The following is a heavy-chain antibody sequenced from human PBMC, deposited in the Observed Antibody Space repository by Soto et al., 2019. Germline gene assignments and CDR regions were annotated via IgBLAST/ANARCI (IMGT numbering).Heavy chain of an antibody. D-gene: IGHD1-7*01. V-gene: IGHV1-18*01. CDR1: GYTFTTSG. CDR2: VSGYNGNT. Sequence: QVQLVQSGGEVKKPGASVKVSCKASGYTFTTSGVSWVRQAPGQGLEWMGWVSGYNGNTKYEETFHDRVTMTTDTSTSTGYLELRSLTTDDTAVYYCARAGELPYYYYGMDVWGQGTTVIVSS. CDR3: ARAGELPYYYYGMDV. J-gene: IGHJ6*02.